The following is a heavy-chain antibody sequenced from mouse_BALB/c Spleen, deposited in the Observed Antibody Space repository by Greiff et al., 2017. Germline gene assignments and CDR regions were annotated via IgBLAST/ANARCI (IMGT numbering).Heavy chain of an antibody. D-gene: IGHD1-1*01. J-gene: IGHJ3*01. CDR2: ICSGGSYT. CDR1: GFSFSSYG. V-gene: IGHV5-6*01. Sequence: DVHLVESGGDLVKPSRSLSLSCAVSGFSFSSYGMSWVRQTPDKRLEWVAIICSGGSYTYYSDSVKGRFIITRDNAKNNMYLQMSSLTSEDTAMYYCARDGRSSRHWFAYWGQGTLVTVSA. CDR3: ARDGRSSRHWFAY.